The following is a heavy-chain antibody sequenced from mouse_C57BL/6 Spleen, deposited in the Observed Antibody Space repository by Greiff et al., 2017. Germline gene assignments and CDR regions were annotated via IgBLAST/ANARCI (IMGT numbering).Heavy chain of an antibody. CDR1: GFTFSDYG. CDR3: ARREWGLCYFDY. D-gene: IGHD1-3*01. J-gene: IGHJ2*01. CDR2: ISSGSSTI. Sequence: EVMLVESGGGLVKPGGSLKLSCAASGFTFSDYGMHWVRQAPEKGLEWVAYISSGSSTIYYADTVKGRFTISRDNAKNTLFLQLTSLRSEDTAMYYCARREWGLCYFDYWGQGTTLTVSS. V-gene: IGHV5-17*01.